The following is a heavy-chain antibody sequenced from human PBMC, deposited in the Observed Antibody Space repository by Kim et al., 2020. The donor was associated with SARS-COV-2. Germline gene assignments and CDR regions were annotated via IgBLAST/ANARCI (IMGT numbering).Heavy chain of an antibody. Sequence: SVKVSCKASRGSFGNYVVSWVRQTPGQGLEWLGGNIPFFGTANYAPKFEGRIRMSTDKATNIVYMELSRLTSGDTARYFCARATIEAASTISFSYGLDV. CDR1: RGSFGNYV. V-gene: IGHV1-69*05. CDR2: NIPFFGTA. D-gene: IGHD6-13*01. J-gene: IGHJ6*01. CDR3: ARATIEAASTISFSYGLDV.